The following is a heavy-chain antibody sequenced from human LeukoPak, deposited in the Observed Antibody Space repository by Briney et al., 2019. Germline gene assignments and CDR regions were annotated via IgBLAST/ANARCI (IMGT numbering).Heavy chain of an antibody. D-gene: IGHD5-12*01. Sequence: GGSLRLSCAASGFTVSSNYMSWVRQAPGKGLEWVSVIYSGGSTYYADSVKGRFTISRDNSKNTLYLQMNSLRAEDTAVYYCAKGEDPWIYNWFDPWGQGTLVTVSS. J-gene: IGHJ5*02. CDR1: GFTVSSNY. CDR2: IYSGGST. CDR3: AKGEDPWIYNWFDP. V-gene: IGHV3-66*01.